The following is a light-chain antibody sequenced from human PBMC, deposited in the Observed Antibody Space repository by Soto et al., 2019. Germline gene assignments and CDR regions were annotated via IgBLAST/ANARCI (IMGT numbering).Light chain of an antibody. Sequence: EIVLTQSPRTLSLSPGERATLSCRTSQTLSSSFLAWYQQTPGQAPRLLIYDTSTRAIDIPDRFSGSGSGTDFTLTISRLEPEDFAVYYCQQYGYLGTFGQGTKVDIK. V-gene: IGKV3-20*01. CDR3: QQYGYLGT. CDR1: QTLSSSF. CDR2: DTS. J-gene: IGKJ1*01.